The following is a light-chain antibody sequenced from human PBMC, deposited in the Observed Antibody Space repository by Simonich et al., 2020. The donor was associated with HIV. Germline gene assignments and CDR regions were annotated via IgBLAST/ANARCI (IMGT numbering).Light chain of an antibody. CDR1: QRVSSSY. J-gene: IGKJ3*01. V-gene: IGKV3-20*01. CDR3: QQYGSSFT. CDR2: GAS. Sequence: EIVLTQSPGTLSLSPGERATLSCRASQRVSSSYLAWYQQKSGKAPRLIIYGASSRSTGIPDRFSGSGSGTDFTLTISRLEPEDFAVYYCQQYGSSFTFGPGTKVDIK.